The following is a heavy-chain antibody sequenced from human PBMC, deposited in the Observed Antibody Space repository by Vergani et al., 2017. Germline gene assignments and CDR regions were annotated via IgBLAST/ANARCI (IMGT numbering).Heavy chain of an antibody. J-gene: IGHJ3*01. D-gene: IGHD6-19*01. CDR3: ARDTAVADDVFDL. CDR2: IYTSGST. CDR1: GESIRSGSHY. V-gene: IGHV4-61*02. Sequence: QVKLQESGPGLLKPSQTLSLTCTVSGESIRSGSHYWNWIRQPADKTLEWIGRIYTSGSTDYNPTLRSRITLSLVRSTNQVSLKVSSVTAADTAVYFCARDTAVADDVFDLWGQGTLVSVSA.